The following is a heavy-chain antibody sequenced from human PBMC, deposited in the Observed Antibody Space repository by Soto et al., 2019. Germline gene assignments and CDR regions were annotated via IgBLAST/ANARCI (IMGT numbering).Heavy chain of an antibody. D-gene: IGHD6-19*01. CDR1: GFTFSSYN. CDR2: ISSSSSTT. V-gene: IGHV3-48*02. Sequence: GGSLRLSCAASGFTFSSYNMNWVCQAPGKGLEWVSFISSSSSTTYYADSVEGRFIISKDNAKNSLYLQMSSLRDEDTAVYYCAREGTTGWYNPFDFWGQGTLVTVSS. CDR3: AREGTTGWYNPFDF. J-gene: IGHJ4*02.